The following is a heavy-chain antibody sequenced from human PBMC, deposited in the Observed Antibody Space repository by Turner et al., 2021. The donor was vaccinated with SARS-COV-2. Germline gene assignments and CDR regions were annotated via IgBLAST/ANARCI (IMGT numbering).Heavy chain of an antibody. CDR2: IYSGGST. CDR3: ARDMGGLRFDY. CDR1: GFTVSSNY. V-gene: IGHV3-53*01. J-gene: IGHJ4*02. Sequence: EVQLVESGGGLIQPGGSLRLSCAASGFTVSSNYMSWVRQAPGKGLWWVSVIYSGGSTFYADSVKGRFTISRDNSKNTLYLQMNSLRAEDTAVYYCARDMGGLRFDYWGQGTLVTVSS. D-gene: IGHD2-15*01.